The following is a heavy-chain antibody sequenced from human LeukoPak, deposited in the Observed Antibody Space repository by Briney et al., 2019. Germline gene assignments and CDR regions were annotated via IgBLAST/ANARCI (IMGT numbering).Heavy chain of an antibody. CDR1: GGSISSSSYY. CDR3: ARLNVEQLVPDFSS. CDR2: IYYSGST. V-gene: IGHV4-39*01. Sequence: SETLSLTCTVSGGSISSSSYYWGWIRQPPGKGLEWIGSIYYSGSTYYNPSLKSRVTISVDTSKNQFSLKLSSVTASDTAVYYCARLNVEQLVPDFSSWGQGTLVTASS. J-gene: IGHJ4*02. D-gene: IGHD6-13*01.